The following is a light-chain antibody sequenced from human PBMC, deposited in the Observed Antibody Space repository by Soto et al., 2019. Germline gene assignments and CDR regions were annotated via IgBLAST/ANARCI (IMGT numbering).Light chain of an antibody. J-gene: IGLJ1*01. CDR3: QSYDSSLSSHV. Sequence: QPVLTQPPSVSGAPGQSVTISCTGGSSNIGTGYDVHWYTQLPGTAPKLLIYGNNNRPSAVPDRFSGSKSGTSASLAITGLQAEDEADYHCQSYDSSLSSHVFGTGTKLTVL. V-gene: IGLV1-40*01. CDR1: SSNIGTGYD. CDR2: GNN.